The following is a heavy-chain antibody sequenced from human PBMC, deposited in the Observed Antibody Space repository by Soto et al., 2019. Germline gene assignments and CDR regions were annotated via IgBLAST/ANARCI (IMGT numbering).Heavy chain of an antibody. CDR3: ARVPLTTEDNWFDP. CDR2: ISAYNGNT. CDR1: GYTFTSYG. J-gene: IGHJ5*02. Sequence: ASVKVSCKASGYTFTSYGISWVRQAPGQRLEWMGWISAYNGNTNCAQKLQGRVTMTTDTSTSTAYMELRSLRSDDTAVYYCARVPLTTEDNWFDPWGQGTLVTISS. D-gene: IGHD4-17*01. V-gene: IGHV1-18*01.